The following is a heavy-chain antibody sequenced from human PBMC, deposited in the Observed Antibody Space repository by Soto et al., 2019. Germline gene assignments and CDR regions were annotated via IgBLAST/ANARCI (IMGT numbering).Heavy chain of an antibody. CDR1: GFTFSSYW. J-gene: IGHJ3*02. D-gene: IGHD4-17*01. V-gene: IGHV3-7*03. CDR3: ARDGGDHYGDYVAFDI. Sequence: GGSLRLSCAASGFTFSSYWMSWVRQAPGKGLEWVANIKQDGSEKYYVDSVKGRFTISRDNAKNSLYLQMNSLRAEDTAVYYCARDGGDHYGDYVAFDICGQGTMVTV. CDR2: IKQDGSEK.